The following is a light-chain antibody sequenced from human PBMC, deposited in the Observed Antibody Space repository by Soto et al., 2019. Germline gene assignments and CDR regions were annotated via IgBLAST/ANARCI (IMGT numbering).Light chain of an antibody. Sequence: QPVLTQSSSASASLGSSVKLTCTLSSGHSSYIIAWHQQQPGKAPRYLMKLEGSGSYNTGRGVPDRFSGSSSGADRYLTISDLQFEDEADYYCETWVSNTYVFGTGTKVTVL. CDR2: LEGSGSY. V-gene: IGLV4-60*02. J-gene: IGLJ1*01. CDR1: SGHSSYI. CDR3: ETWVSNTYV.